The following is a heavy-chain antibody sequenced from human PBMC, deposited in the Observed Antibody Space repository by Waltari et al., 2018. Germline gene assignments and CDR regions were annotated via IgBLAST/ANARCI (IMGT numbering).Heavy chain of an antibody. CDR2: IYSGGST. CDR1: GFTVSSNY. Sequence: EVQLVESGGGLIQPGGSLRLSCAASGFTVSSNYMSWVRQAPGKGLEWVSVIYSGGSTYYADSGKGRFTISRDNSKNTLYLQMNSLRAEDTAVYYCARENYYDSTHHWGQGTLVTVSS. CDR3: ARENYYDSTHH. D-gene: IGHD3-22*01. J-gene: IGHJ5*02. V-gene: IGHV3-53*01.